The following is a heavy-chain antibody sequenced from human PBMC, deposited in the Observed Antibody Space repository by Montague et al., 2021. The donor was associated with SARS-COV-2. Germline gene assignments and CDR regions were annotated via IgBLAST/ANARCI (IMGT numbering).Heavy chain of an antibody. V-gene: IGHV3-7*01. J-gene: IGHJ6*02. CDR1: GFTFSSYW. CDR2: IKQDGSEK. CDR3: ARDSFVVVPAASNYYYYYGMDV. Sequence: SLRLSCAASGFTFSSYWMSWVRQAPGKGLEWVANIKQDGSEKCYVDSVKGRFTISRDNAKNSLYLQMNSLRAEDTAVYYCARDSFVVVPAASNYYYYYGMDVWGQGTTVTVSS. D-gene: IGHD2-2*01.